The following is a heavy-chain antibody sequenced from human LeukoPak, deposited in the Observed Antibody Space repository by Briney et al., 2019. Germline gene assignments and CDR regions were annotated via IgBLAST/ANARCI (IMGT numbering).Heavy chain of an antibody. CDR3: ARVSYYYDSRRAFDI. V-gene: IGHV1-2*02. D-gene: IGHD3-22*01. CDR2: INPKSGGT. CDR1: GYTFTGYY. Sequence: ASVKVSCKASGYTFTGYYMHWVRQAPGQGLEWMGWINPKSGGTNYAQKFQGRVTMTRDTSISTAYMELSRLRSDDTAVYYCARVSYYYDSRRAFDIWGQGTMVTVSS. J-gene: IGHJ3*02.